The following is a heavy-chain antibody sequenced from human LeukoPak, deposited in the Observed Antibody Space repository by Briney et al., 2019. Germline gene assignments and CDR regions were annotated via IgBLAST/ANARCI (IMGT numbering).Heavy chain of an antibody. CDR1: GYTFTSYY. V-gene: IGHV1-46*01. J-gene: IGHJ4*02. D-gene: IGHD3-22*01. CDR2: INPSGGNT. Sequence: GASVKVSCKASGYTFTSYYLQWVRQAPGQGLEWMGIINPSGGNTSYAQKFQGRVTMTRDMSTSTVYMELSSLRSEDTAVYYCARDQGYDSSGYCYYQFDYWGQGTLVTVSS. CDR3: ARDQGYDSSGYCYYQFDY.